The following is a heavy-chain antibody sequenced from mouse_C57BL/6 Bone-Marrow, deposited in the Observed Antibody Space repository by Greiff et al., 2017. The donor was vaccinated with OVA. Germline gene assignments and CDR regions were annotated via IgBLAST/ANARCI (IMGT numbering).Heavy chain of an antibody. Sequence: VQLQQSGAELVRPGTSVKMSCKASGYTFTNYWIGWAKQRPGHGLEWIGDIYPGGGYTNYNEKFKGKATLTADKSSSTAYMQFSSLTSEDSAIYYCARRRMVYFDYWGQGTTLTVSS. D-gene: IGHD2-3*01. CDR1: GYTFTNYW. J-gene: IGHJ2*01. CDR3: ARRRMVYFDY. V-gene: IGHV1-63*01. CDR2: IYPGGGYT.